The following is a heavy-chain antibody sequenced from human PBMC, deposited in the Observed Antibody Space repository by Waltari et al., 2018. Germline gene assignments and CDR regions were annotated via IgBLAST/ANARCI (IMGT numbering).Heavy chain of an antibody. CDR2: IYHSGST. J-gene: IGHJ4*02. CDR3: ARLGVAVAPRDY. D-gene: IGHD6-19*01. CDR1: GYSISSGYY. V-gene: IGHV4-38-2*01. Sequence: QVQLQESGPGLVKPSETLSLTCAVSGYSISSGYYWGWIRQPPGKGLEWFGSIYHSGSTYYNPSLKSRVTISVDTSKNQFSLKLSSVTAADTAVYYCARLGVAVAPRDYWGQGTLVTVSS.